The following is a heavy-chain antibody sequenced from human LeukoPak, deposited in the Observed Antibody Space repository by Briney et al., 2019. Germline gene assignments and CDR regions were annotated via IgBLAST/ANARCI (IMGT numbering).Heavy chain of an antibody. V-gene: IGHV4-30-2*01. D-gene: IGHD6-13*01. CDR2: IFHSGSA. J-gene: IGHJ4*02. CDR3: ARGTSNWYFDY. Sequence: SETLSLTCAVSGGSIGSGGYSWSWIRQPPGKGLEWIGYIFHSGSAYFNPSLKGRVTVSVDRSKNQFSLRLTSVTAADTAVYYCARGTSNWYFDYWGQGTLVTVSS. CDR1: GGSIGSGGYS.